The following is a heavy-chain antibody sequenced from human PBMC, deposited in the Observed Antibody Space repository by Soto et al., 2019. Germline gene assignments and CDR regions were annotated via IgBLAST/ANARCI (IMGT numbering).Heavy chain of an antibody. CDR2: IYYSGNT. Sequence: PSETLSLTCTVSGGSISNSAYYWGWIRQPPGKGLECIGIIYYSGNTYYSPSLKSRVTMSVDTSKNQFSLKLSSVSAADTSMYYCARVYGSGSYYFDYWGQGTLVTVSS. D-gene: IGHD3-10*01. J-gene: IGHJ4*02. V-gene: IGHV4-39*01. CDR1: GGSISNSAYY. CDR3: ARVYGSGSYYFDY.